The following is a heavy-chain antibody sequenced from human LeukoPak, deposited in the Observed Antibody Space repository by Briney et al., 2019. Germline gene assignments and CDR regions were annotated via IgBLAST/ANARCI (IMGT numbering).Heavy chain of an antibody. CDR1: GYTFTDYF. CDR2: INPNSGAT. CDR3: VRDPIHNSSPSAPGTDGFDP. Sequence: GASVKVSCKASGYTFTDYFIHWVRQAPGPGLEWMGWINPNSGATNYAQNFQGRVTMTRDTSITTAHMDLSSLRSDDTAVYYCVRDPIHNSSPSAPGTDGFDPWGQGTLVTVSS. V-gene: IGHV1-2*02. D-gene: IGHD6-13*01. J-gene: IGHJ5*02.